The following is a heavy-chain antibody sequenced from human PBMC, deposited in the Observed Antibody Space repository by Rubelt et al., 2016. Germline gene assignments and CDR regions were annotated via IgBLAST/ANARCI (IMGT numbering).Heavy chain of an antibody. D-gene: IGHD3-10*01. J-gene: IGHJ6*02. CDR2: ISYDGSNK. Sequence: GFTLSSYGMHWVRQAPGKGLEWVAVISYDGSNKYYADSVKGRFTISRDNSKNTLYLQMNSLRAEDTAVYYCAKDPWHPRVGSGSYRDTKHYYYYYGMDVWGQGTTVTVSS. CDR3: AKDPWHPRVGSGSYRDTKHYYYYYGMDV. CDR1: GFTLSSYG. V-gene: IGHV3-30*18.